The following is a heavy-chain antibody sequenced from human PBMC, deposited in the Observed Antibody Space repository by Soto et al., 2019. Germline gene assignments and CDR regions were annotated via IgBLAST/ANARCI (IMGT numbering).Heavy chain of an antibody. CDR3: ERYRGKYEGPIEY. Sequence: GGSLRLSCAASGFTFSHDGIHWVRQAPGKGLDWLAGISYDGSNKHYAASVKGRFTLSRDNSKKRLYLEMNSLRAEXTAVYFCERYRGKYEGPIEYLDQATLVNVSS. CDR2: ISYDGSNK. V-gene: IGHV3-30*03. D-gene: IGHD1-26*01. CDR1: GFTFSHDG. J-gene: IGHJ4*02.